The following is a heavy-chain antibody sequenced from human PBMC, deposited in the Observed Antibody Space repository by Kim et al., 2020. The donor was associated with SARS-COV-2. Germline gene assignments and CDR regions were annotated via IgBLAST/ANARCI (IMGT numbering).Heavy chain of an antibody. CDR3: ASLIAEVPSYGMDV. CDR2: ISAYNGNT. D-gene: IGHD6-13*01. Sequence: ASVKVSCKASGYTFTSYGISWVRQAPGQGLEWMGWISAYNGNTNYAQKLQGRVTMTTDTSTSTAYMELRSLRSDDTAVYYCASLIAEVPSYGMDVWGQGTTVTVSS. V-gene: IGHV1-18*04. J-gene: IGHJ6*02. CDR1: GYTFTSYG.